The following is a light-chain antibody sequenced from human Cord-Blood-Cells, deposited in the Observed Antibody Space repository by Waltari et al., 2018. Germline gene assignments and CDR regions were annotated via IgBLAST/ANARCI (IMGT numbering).Light chain of an antibody. V-gene: IGKV1-12*01. J-gene: IGKJ4*01. CDR3: QQAASFPLT. Sequence: IRMTQSPFSLSASVGDRVTITCRASQGIRSWLAWFQQKPGKAPNLLIYAASSLQSGVPSRFSGSGSGTDFTLTISSLQPEDFATYYCQQAASFPLTFGGGTKVEIK. CDR1: QGIRSW. CDR2: AAS.